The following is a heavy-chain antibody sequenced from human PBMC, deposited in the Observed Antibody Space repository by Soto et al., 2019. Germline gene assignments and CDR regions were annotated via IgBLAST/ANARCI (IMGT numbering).Heavy chain of an antibody. CDR3: ARERDYDSSGYPLYYFDY. D-gene: IGHD3-22*01. CDR1: GGTFSSYA. V-gene: IGHV1-69*01. J-gene: IGHJ4*02. Sequence: QVQLVQSGAEVKKPGSSVKVSCKASGGTFSSYAISWVRQAPGQGLEWVGGIIPIFGTANYAQKFQGRVTITADESTSTAYMELSSLRSEDTAVYYCARERDYDSSGYPLYYFDYWGQGTLVTVSS. CDR2: IIPIFGTA.